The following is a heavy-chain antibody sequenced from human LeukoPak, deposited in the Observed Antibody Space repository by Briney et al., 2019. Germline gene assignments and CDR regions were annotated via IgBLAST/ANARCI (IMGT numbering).Heavy chain of an antibody. V-gene: IGHV4-59*01. CDR3: AGVSSGSYWVSWFDP. CDR2: IYYSGST. J-gene: IGHJ5*02. CDR1: GGPISSYY. Sequence: SETLSLTCTVSGGPISSYYWSWIRQPPGKGLEWIGYIYYSGSTNYNPSLRSRVTISVDTSKNQFSLKLSSVTAADTAVYYCAGVSSGSYWVSWFDPWGQGTLVTVSS. D-gene: IGHD3-10*01.